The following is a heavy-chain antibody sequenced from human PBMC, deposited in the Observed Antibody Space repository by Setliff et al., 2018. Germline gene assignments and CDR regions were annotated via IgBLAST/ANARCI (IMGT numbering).Heavy chain of an antibody. CDR1: GYSISSGYY. J-gene: IGHJ4*02. V-gene: IGHV4-38-2*01. CDR3: ARRDEYLQFREFFDF. CDR2: IYHSGST. Sequence: SETLSLTCAVSGYSISSGYYWGWIRQPPGKGLEWIGSIYHSGSTYYNPSLKSRVTISVDTSKNQFSLKLSSVTAADTAVYYCARRDEYLQFREFFDFWGQGILVTVSS. D-gene: IGHD3-10*01.